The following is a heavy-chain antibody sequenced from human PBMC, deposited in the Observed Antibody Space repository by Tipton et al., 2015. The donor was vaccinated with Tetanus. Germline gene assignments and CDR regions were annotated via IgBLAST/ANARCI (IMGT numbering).Heavy chain of an antibody. CDR3: ARGRNWGTDY. V-gene: IGHV4-30-4*08. J-gene: IGHJ4*02. D-gene: IGHD7-27*01. CDR2: IYYSGNS. CDR1: GVSISSGDYC. Sequence: LRLSCTVSGVSISSGDYCWSWIRQPPGKGLEWIGYIYYSGNSYYNPSLKSRVTISIDTPKNQFSLKLSSVTAADTAVYYCARGRNWGTDYWGQGILVTVSS.